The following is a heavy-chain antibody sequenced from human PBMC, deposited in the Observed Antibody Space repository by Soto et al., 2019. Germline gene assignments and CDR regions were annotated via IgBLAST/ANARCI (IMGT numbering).Heavy chain of an antibody. Sequence: PGGSLRLSCAASGFTFTTYWMHWVRQAPGKGLVWVSRINSDGSTTTYADSVKGRFTISRDNAENTLYLQMNSLRAEDTAVYYCAREIYSGSYFDYWGQGTQVTVSS. D-gene: IGHD3-10*01. J-gene: IGHJ4*02. V-gene: IGHV3-74*03. CDR2: INSDGSTT. CDR3: AREIYSGSYFDY. CDR1: GFTFTTYW.